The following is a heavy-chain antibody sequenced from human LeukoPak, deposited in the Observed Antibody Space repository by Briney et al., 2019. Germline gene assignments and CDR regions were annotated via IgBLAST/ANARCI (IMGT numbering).Heavy chain of an antibody. J-gene: IGHJ4*02. CDR3: ASRYSPFDF. Sequence: GGSLRLSCAVSGFTFSDYYMSWIRQAPGKGLEWVSSISGAGSTTHYADSVRGRFTISRDNAKNSLYLQMNSLRAEDTAVYYCASRYSPFDFWGQGTLVTVS. V-gene: IGHV3-11*04. D-gene: IGHD5-18*01. CDR2: ISGAGSTT. CDR1: GFTFSDYY.